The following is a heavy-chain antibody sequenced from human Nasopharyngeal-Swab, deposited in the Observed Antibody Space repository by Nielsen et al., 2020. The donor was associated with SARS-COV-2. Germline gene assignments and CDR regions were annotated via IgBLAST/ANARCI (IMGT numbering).Heavy chain of an antibody. D-gene: IGHD1-26*01. V-gene: IGHV3-23*01. Sequence: GGSLRLSCAASGFTFSNFAMSWVRQAPGKGLEWVSVISGDSDTTYYADSVKGRFIISRDNSKNTLYLRMNSLRAEDTAVYYCARGNGSYYLYIWDNWGQGTLVTVSS. CDR2: ISGDSDTT. CDR3: ARGNGSYYLYIWDN. J-gene: IGHJ4*02. CDR1: GFTFSNFA.